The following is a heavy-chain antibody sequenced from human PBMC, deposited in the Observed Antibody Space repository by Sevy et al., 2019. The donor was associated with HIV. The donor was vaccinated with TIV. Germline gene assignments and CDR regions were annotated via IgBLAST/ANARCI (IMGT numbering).Heavy chain of an antibody. Sequence: APVKVSCKASGYTFDSYGISWVRQAPGQGLEWMGWIGAYNGNIKYAQNIQDRVTMTTDASTSTAYMELRSLRSDDTAVYFCARISTVRGKFNWFDPWGQGTLVTVSS. D-gene: IGHD3-10*01. V-gene: IGHV1-18*01. CDR2: IGAYNGNI. CDR3: ARISTVRGKFNWFDP. J-gene: IGHJ5*02. CDR1: GYTFDSYG.